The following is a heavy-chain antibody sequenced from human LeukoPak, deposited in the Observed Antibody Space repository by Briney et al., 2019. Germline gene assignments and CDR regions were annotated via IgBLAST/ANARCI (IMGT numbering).Heavy chain of an antibody. CDR3: ARDIPSGFYTPDY. CDR2: IETDGDEK. Sequence: PGGSLRLSCVASGFTFSDYWMSWVRQAPGMGLEWVANIETDGDEKNYVDSVKGRFTISRDNARNSLYLQMSSLRVEDTAVYYCARDIPSGFYTPDYWGRGTLVIVSS. CDR1: GFTFSDYW. V-gene: IGHV3-7*01. D-gene: IGHD5-12*01. J-gene: IGHJ4*02.